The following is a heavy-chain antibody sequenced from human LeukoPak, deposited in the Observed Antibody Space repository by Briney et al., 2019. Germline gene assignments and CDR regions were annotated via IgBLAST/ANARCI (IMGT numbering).Heavy chain of an antibody. Sequence: EASVKVSCKASGYTFTSYGISWVRQAPGQGLEWMGWISAYNGNTNYAQKLQGRVTMTTDTSTSTAYMELRSLRSDDTAVYYCARDRSYYYDSSGHQPDYWGQGTLVTVSS. D-gene: IGHD3-22*01. J-gene: IGHJ4*02. CDR3: ARDRSYYYDSSGHQPDY. CDR1: GYTFTSYG. CDR2: ISAYNGNT. V-gene: IGHV1-18*01.